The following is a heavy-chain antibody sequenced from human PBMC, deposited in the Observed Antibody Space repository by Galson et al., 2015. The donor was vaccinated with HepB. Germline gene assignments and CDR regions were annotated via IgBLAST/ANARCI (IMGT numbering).Heavy chain of an antibody. CDR1: GDSISNNGYY. Sequence: ETLSLTCTVSGDSISNNGYYWGWIRQPPGKGLEWVATMFHTGSPYYGPSLKSRVTISVDTSKNQIFLNLNSVTAADTAMYYCVRGVYITLTAYYTQFDYWGQGALVTVSS. CDR2: MFHTGSP. J-gene: IGHJ4*02. CDR3: VRGVYITLTAYYTQFDY. V-gene: IGHV4-39*01. D-gene: IGHD3-9*01.